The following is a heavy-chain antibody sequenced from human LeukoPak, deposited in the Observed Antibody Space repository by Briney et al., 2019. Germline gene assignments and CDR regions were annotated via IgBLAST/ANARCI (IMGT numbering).Heavy chain of an antibody. CDR1: GYTFTSYD. Sequence: GASVKVSCKASGYTFTSYDINWVRQATGQGLEGMGWMNPNSGNTGYAQKFQGRVTITRNTSISTAYMELSSLRSEDRAVYYCARVGRAMVRGGGYYYYYMDVGGKGTTVTVSS. CDR2: MNPNSGNT. J-gene: IGHJ6*03. V-gene: IGHV1-8*03. D-gene: IGHD3-10*01. CDR3: ARVGRAMVRGGGYYYYYMDV.